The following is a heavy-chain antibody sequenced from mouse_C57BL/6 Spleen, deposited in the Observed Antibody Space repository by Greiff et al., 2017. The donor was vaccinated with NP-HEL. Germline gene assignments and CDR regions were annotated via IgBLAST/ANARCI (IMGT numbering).Heavy chain of an antibody. CDR3: ARPFTTVVADDCDY. CDR1: GYTFTDYY. J-gene: IGHJ2*01. D-gene: IGHD1-1*01. CDR2: INPNNGGT. V-gene: IGHV1-26*01. Sequence: VQLQQSGPELVKPGASVKISCKASGYTFTDYYMNWVKQSHGKSLEWIGDINPNNGGTSYNQKFKGKATLTVDKSSSTAYMELRSLTSEDSAVYYCARPFTTVVADDCDYWGQGTTLTVSS.